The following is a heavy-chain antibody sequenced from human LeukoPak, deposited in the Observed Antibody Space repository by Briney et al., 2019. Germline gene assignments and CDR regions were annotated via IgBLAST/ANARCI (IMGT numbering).Heavy chain of an antibody. Sequence: KPSETLSLTCAVYGGSFSGYYWSWIRQPPGKGLEWIGEINHSGSTNYNPSLKRRVTISVDTSKNQFSLKLSSVTAADTAVYYCATNPYGSGSSNFDYWGQGTLVTVSS. D-gene: IGHD3-10*01. CDR3: ATNPYGSGSSNFDY. CDR2: INHSGST. V-gene: IGHV4-34*01. CDR1: GGSFSGYY. J-gene: IGHJ4*02.